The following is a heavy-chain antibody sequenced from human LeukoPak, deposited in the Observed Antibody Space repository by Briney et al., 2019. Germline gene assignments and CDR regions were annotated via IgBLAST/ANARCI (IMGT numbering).Heavy chain of an antibody. V-gene: IGHV4-59*02. CDR3: AKDPGGYYYMDV. CDR2: IYYSGGT. CDR1: GASVSNHY. J-gene: IGHJ6*03. D-gene: IGHD1-26*01. Sequence: SETLSLTCTVSGASVSNHYWGWIRQPPGKGLEWIGFIYYSGGTNYNPSLKSRVTMSRDMSKNQFSLKLSSVSAADTAVYYCAKDPGGYYYMDVWGKGTTVTVSS.